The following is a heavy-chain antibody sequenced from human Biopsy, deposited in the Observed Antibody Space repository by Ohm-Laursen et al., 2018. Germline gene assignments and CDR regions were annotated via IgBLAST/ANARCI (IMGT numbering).Heavy chain of an antibody. CDR1: GYNFISYS. Sequence: AASVKVSCKTSGYNFISYSINWVRQAPGQGLEWVGSSIPLFNTANYADKFQGRVTLTADKSTTTAYMELSSLRSEDTAIYYCARFPLGAYDDSGSYRAVEHWYFDLWGRGTLVTVSS. J-gene: IGHJ2*01. D-gene: IGHD3-22*01. CDR3: ARFPLGAYDDSGSYRAVEHWYFDL. CDR2: SIPLFNTA. V-gene: IGHV1-69*08.